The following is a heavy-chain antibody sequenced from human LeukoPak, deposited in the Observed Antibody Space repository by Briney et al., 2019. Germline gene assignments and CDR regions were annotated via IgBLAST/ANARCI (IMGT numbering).Heavy chain of an antibody. CDR2: IKSKTDGGTT. CDR1: GFTFSTYG. D-gene: IGHD3-3*01. V-gene: IGHV3-15*01. J-gene: IGHJ4*02. CDR3: TTERFLEWLRGGETDY. Sequence: GGSLRLSCGASGFTFSTYGMTWVRQAPGKGLEWVGRIKSKTDGGTTDYAAPVKGRFTISRDDSKNTLYLQMNSLKTEDTAVYYCTTERFLEWLRGGETDYWGQGTLVTVSS.